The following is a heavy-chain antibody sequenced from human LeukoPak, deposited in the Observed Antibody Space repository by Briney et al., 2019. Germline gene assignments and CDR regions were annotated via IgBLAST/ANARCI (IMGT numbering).Heavy chain of an antibody. V-gene: IGHV1-18*01. CDR1: GGTFSSYA. Sequence: ASVKVSCKASGGTFSSYAISWVRQAPGQGLEWMGWISAYNGNTNYAQKLQGRVTMIIDTSTSTAYMELRSLRSDDTAVYYCARSFWSGYYTDYWGQGTLVTVSS. D-gene: IGHD3-3*01. J-gene: IGHJ4*02. CDR3: ARSFWSGYYTDY. CDR2: ISAYNGNT.